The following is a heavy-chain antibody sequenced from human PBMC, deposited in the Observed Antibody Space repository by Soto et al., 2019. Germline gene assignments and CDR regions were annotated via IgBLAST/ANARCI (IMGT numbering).Heavy chain of an antibody. J-gene: IGHJ4*02. CDR3: ARARXXWLVXXEYDC. Sequence: QVQLVQSGAEVKKPGASVKVSCXXXXXXFSSYXISWXXXAPGXXLEWMGWISGYNGNTDYAQNLQGRVTMTTDTFTSTAYMELRSLRSDDTAVYYCARARXXWLVXXEYDCWGQGTLVTVSS. D-gene: IGHD6-19*01. CDR1: XXXFSSYX. V-gene: IGHV1-18*01. CDR2: ISGYNGNT.